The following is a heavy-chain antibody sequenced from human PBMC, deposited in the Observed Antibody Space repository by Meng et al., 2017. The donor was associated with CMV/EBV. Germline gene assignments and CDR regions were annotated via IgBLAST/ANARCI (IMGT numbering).Heavy chain of an antibody. Sequence: SVKVSCKASGGTFSSYAISWVRQAPGQGLEWMGGIIPIFGTANYAQKFQGRVTITTDESTSTAYMELSSLRSEDTAVYYCASGRLELGYYYYGIDVWGQGTTVTVSS. V-gene: IGHV1-69*05. J-gene: IGHJ6*02. CDR2: IIPIFGTA. CDR1: GGTFSSYA. D-gene: IGHD1-7*01. CDR3: ASGRLELGYYYYGIDV.